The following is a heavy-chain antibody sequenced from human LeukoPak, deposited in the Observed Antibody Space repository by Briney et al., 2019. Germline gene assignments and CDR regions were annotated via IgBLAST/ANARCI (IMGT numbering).Heavy chain of an antibody. J-gene: IGHJ4*02. CDR2: ISAYNGNT. V-gene: IGHV1-18*01. D-gene: IGHD3-10*01. CDR1: GYTFTSYG. Sequence: GASVKVSCKASGYTFTSYGISWVRQAPGQGLEWMGWISAYNGNTNYAQKLQGRVTMTTDTSTSTAYMELRSLRSDDTAVCYCARDRRSMVRGVITPNFDYWGQGTLVTVSS. CDR3: ARDRRSMVRGVITPNFDY.